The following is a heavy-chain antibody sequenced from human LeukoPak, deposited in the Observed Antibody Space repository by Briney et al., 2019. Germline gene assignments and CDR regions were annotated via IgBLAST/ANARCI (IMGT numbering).Heavy chain of an antibody. CDR2: IHYSGST. Sequence: SETLSLTCTVFGGSISSSVYLWAWVRQSPGKGLELIGSIHYSGSTYYNPSLKSRVTIAVDTSRNQFSLNLRSVTAADTAVYYCLRSHGAYWGQGTLVTVSS. V-gene: IGHV4-39*01. D-gene: IGHD3-10*01. CDR3: LRSHGAY. J-gene: IGHJ4*02. CDR1: GGSISSSVYL.